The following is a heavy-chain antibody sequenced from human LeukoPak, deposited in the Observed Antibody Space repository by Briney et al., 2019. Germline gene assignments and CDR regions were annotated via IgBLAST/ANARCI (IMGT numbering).Heavy chain of an antibody. CDR1: GGSISSGDYY. CDR2: IYYSGST. Sequence: PSETLSLTCTVSGGSISSGDYYWSWIRQPPGKGPEWIGYIYYSGSTYYNPSLKSRVTISVDTSKNQFSLKLSSVTAADTAVYYCARGLAAAGNFPWFDPWGQGTLVTVSS. V-gene: IGHV4-30-4*02. J-gene: IGHJ5*02. CDR3: ARGLAAAGNFPWFDP. D-gene: IGHD6-13*01.